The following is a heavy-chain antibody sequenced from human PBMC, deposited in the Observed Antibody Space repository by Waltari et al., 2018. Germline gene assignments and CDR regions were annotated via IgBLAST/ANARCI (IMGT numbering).Heavy chain of an antibody. CDR3: ARGYRKAFDI. CDR1: GFTFSDFS. V-gene: IGHV3-48*04. Sequence: EVQLVESGGGLVQPGGSLRLSCAASGFTFSDFSMNWVRQAPGKGLGWVSYIYRTGSTIYYADSVKGRFTISRDNAQNSLYLQMSSLRADDTAVYYCARGYRKAFDIWGQGTMVTVSS. D-gene: IGHD1-26*01. CDR2: IYRTGSTI. J-gene: IGHJ3*02.